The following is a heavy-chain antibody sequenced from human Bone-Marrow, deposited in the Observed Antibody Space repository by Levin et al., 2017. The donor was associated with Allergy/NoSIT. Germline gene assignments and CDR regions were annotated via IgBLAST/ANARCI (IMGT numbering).Heavy chain of an antibody. Sequence: ASVKVSCKASGYIFTDYYIHWVRQAPGQGLEWMGWINPNSGGTKYAQKFQGRVTMTRDTSISTAYVDLSRLRFDDTAVYYGAREIASGGNTYYYYYMDVWGKGTTVTVSS. CDR1: GYIFTDYY. D-gene: IGHD3-16*01. J-gene: IGHJ6*03. CDR2: INPNSGGT. V-gene: IGHV1-2*02. CDR3: AREIASGGNTYYYYYMDV.